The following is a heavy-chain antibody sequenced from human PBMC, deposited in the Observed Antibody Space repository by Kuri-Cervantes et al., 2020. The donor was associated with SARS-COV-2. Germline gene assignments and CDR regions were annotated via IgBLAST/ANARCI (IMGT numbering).Heavy chain of an antibody. V-gene: IGHV3-53*01. Sequence: GESLKISCAASGFTVSSNYMSWVRQAPGKGLEWVSVIYSGGSTYYADSVKGRFTNSRDNSKNTLYLQMNSLRAEDTAVYYCARERGLRGWFDPWGQGTLVTVSS. CDR3: ARERGLRGWFDP. CDR2: IYSGGST. J-gene: IGHJ5*02. CDR1: GFTVSSNY.